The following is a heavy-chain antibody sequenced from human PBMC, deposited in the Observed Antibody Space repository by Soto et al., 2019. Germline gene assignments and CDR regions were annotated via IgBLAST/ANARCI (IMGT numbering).Heavy chain of an antibody. V-gene: IGHV3-23*01. CDR1: GFTFSDYA. D-gene: IGHD3-9*01. J-gene: IGHJ4*02. Sequence: EVQLLESGGGLEQPGGSLRLSCAASGFTFSDYAMSWVRQAPGQGLEWVTTITGSSSNLYYTDSVKGRFAISRDNSRNILFLQMNSLPAEDTAVYYCAKGGAVYGLLTHDYWGQGTLVTVSS. CDR2: ITGSSSNL. CDR3: AKGGAVYGLLTHDY.